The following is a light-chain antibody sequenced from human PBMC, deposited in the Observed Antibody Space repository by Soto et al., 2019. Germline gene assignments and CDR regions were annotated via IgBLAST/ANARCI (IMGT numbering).Light chain of an antibody. J-gene: IGLJ1*01. CDR2: EVS. CDR3: SSYTSSSTLVV. V-gene: IGLV2-14*01. CDR1: SSDVGGYNY. Sequence: QAALTQPASVSRSPGQSITISCTGTSSDVGGYNYVSWYQQHPGKAPKLMIYEVSNRPSGVSNRFSGSKSGNTASLTISGLQAEDEADYYCSSYTSSSTLVVFGTGTKVTV.